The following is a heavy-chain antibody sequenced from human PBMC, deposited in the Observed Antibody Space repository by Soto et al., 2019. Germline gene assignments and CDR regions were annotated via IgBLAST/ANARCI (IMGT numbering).Heavy chain of an antibody. J-gene: IGHJ4*02. CDR3: AKPRRMGDSWEFDY. CDR2: ISWNSGSI. CDR1: GFTFDDYA. V-gene: IGHV3-9*01. Sequence: GGSLRLSCAASGFTFDDYAMHWVRQAPGKGLEWVSGISWNSGSIGYADSVKGRFTISRDNARNSLYLQMNSLRAEGTALYYCAKPRRMGDSWEFDYWGQGTLVTVSS. D-gene: IGHD3-22*01.